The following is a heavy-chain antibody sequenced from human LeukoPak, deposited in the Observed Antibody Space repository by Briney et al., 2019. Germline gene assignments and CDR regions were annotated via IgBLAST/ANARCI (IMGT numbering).Heavy chain of an antibody. V-gene: IGHV4-39*01. J-gene: IGHJ5*02. CDR3: ARARYSSRPFDP. Sequence: PSETLSLTCTVSGGSISSSSYYWGWIRQPPGKGLEWIGSIHYSGSTYYNPSLKSRVTISVDTSKNQFSLKLSSVTAADTAVYYCARARYSSRPFDPWGQGTLVTVSS. CDR2: IHYSGST. CDR1: GGSISSSSYY. D-gene: IGHD6-13*01.